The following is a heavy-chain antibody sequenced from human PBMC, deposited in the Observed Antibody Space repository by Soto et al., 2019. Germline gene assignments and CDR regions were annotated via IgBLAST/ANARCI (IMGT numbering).Heavy chain of an antibody. Sequence: PGGSQRLSCAASGFAFDSYWMHWVRQVPGEGPVWVSRIDYDGTTTTYADSVKGRFTISRDNAKNTLYLQMNSLRAEDTAVYYCARGPRPSSAGTGAYWGQGTLVTVSS. D-gene: IGHD6-13*01. CDR1: GFAFDSYW. CDR3: ARGPRPSSAGTGAY. V-gene: IGHV3-74*01. CDR2: IDYDGTTT. J-gene: IGHJ4*02.